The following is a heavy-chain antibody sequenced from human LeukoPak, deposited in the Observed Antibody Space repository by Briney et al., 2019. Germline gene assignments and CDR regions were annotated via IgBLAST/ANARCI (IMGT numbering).Heavy chain of an antibody. CDR2: IGTAGDT. CDR3: ARGPDCTNGVCYNNWFDP. CDR1: GFTFRSYD. J-gene: IGHJ5*02. V-gene: IGHV3-13*01. Sequence: GGSLRLPCAAFGFTFRSYDMPWAGQATGKGLEGVSDIGTAGDTHYTGSLKGGFTISRENIKKSLYFQMNSVRGGDTAVYYCARGPDCTNGVCYNNWFDPRGEGALCTVSS. D-gene: IGHD2-8*01.